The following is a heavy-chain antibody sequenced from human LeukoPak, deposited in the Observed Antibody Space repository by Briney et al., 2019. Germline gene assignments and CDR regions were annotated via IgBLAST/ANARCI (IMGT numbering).Heavy chain of an antibody. Sequence: GASVKVSCKASGYTFTGYHIHWVRQAPGQGLEWMGRINPYSGDTNFAQKFQGRVTMTRDTSITTAYMDLSSLTPDDTAVYYCARGSLPRYCSGGSCHYYFDYWGQGTLVTVSS. J-gene: IGHJ4*02. CDR3: ARGSLPRYCSGGSCHYYFDY. CDR2: INPYSGDT. V-gene: IGHV1-2*06. CDR1: GYTFTGYH. D-gene: IGHD2-15*01.